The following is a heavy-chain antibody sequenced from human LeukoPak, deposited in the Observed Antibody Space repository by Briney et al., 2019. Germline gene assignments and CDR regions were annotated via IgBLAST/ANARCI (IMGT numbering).Heavy chain of an antibody. D-gene: IGHD2-2*02. CDR1: GGSVSSGSYY. J-gene: IGHJ5*02. V-gene: IGHV4-61*01. CDR2: IYYSGST. Sequence: NTSETLSLTCTVSGGSVSSGSYYWSWIRQPPGKGLEWIGYIYYSGSTNYNPSLKSRVTISVDTSKNQFSLKLSSVTAADTAVYYCARGIVVVPAAISGWFDPWGQGTLVTVSS. CDR3: ARGIVVVPAAISGWFDP.